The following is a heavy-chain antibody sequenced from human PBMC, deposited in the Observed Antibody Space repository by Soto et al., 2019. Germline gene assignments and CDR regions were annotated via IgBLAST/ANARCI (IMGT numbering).Heavy chain of an antibody. D-gene: IGHD3-3*01. Sequence: QVQLVQSVTELRKPGASVKLSCKASGYIFTKYYIAWVRQAPGHGLEWMGMINVYNCKANYGQDFRGRVIMTTDTSTNTAYMDLRSLTSDDTGVYYCVRWDGFFGAGGVDWGPGTLGTVSS. J-gene: IGHJ4*02. CDR2: INVYNCKA. CDR3: VRWDGFFGAGGVD. V-gene: IGHV1-18*01. CDR1: GYIFTKYY.